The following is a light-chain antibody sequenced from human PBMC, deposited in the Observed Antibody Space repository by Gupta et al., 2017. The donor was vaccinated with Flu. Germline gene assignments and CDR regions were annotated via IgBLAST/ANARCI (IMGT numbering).Light chain of an antibody. J-gene: IGKJ1*01. CDR2: DAS. V-gene: IGKV1-33*01. CDR1: QDISNY. CDR3: HQHYNRPPVT. Sequence: DIQMTHSPSSLFASVGDRVTITCQASQDISNYLNWYQQKPGKAPKHLIYDASYCKTRVLSRFCGGGGGRNVSFPTISRQQEEVAAYYYHQHYNRPPVTFGQGTKVEIK.